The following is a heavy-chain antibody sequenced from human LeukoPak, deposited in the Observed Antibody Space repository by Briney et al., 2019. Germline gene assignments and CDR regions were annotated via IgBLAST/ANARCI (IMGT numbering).Heavy chain of an antibody. D-gene: IGHD6-13*01. V-gene: IGHV4-4*09. J-gene: IGHJ2*01. CDR2: IYTSEST. CDR3: ARLYSTSWYVSWYFDL. Sequence: SETLSLTCTVSGGSISSYYWSWIRQPPGKGLEWVGYIYTSESTNYNPSLESRLTISVDPSKNQLSLKLSSVTAADTAVYYCARLYSTSWYVSWYFDLWGRGTLVTVSS. CDR1: GGSISSYY.